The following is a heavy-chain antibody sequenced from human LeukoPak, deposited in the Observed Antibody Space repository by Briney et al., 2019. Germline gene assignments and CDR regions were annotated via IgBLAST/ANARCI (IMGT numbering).Heavy chain of an antibody. CDR3: ARSLPYSSGLFDY. D-gene: IGHD6-19*01. CDR2: IYTSGST. Sequence: SETLSLTCTVWGGSISSGSYYWSWIRQPAGKGLEWIGRIYTSGSTNYNPPLKSRVTISVDTSKNQFSLKLSSVTAADTAVYYCARSLPYSSGLFDYWGQGTLVTVSS. CDR1: GGSISSGSYY. V-gene: IGHV4-61*02. J-gene: IGHJ4*02.